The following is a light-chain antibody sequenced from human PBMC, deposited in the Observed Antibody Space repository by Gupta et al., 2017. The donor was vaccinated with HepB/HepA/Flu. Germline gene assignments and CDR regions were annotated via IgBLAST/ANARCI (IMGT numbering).Light chain of an antibody. CDR3: QQYYNRP. Sequence: DIVMTQSPDSLAVSLGERATINCKSSQSVLYSSNNKNYLAWYQQKPGQPPKLLIYWASTRESGVPDRFSGSGSGTDFTLTSSSLQAEDVEVYNCQQYYNRPFGQGTRLEIK. CDR2: WAS. J-gene: IGKJ5*01. CDR1: QSVLYSSNNKNY. V-gene: IGKV4-1*01.